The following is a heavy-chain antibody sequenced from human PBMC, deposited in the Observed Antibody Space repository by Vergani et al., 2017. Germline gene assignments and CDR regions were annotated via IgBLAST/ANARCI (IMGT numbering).Heavy chain of an antibody. CDR2: INPNSGGT. J-gene: IGHJ5*02. V-gene: IGHV1-2*02. CDR3: ARDGYCSSTSCYGWFDP. CDR1: GYTFTGYY. D-gene: IGHD2-2*03. Sequence: QVQLVQSGAEVKKPGASVKVSCKASGYTFTGYYMHWVRQAPGQGLEWMGWINPNSGGTNYAQKFQGRVTMTRDTSISTAYMEPSRLRSDDTAVYYCARDGYCSSTSCYGWFDPWGQGTLVTVSS.